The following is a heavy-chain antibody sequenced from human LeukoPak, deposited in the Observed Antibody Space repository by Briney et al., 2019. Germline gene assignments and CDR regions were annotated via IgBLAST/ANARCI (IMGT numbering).Heavy chain of an antibody. V-gene: IGHV3-21*04. CDR1: GFTFSSYS. CDR3: AKRYGSSWGQFDY. J-gene: IGHJ4*02. CDR2: ISSSSSYI. D-gene: IGHD5-24*01. Sequence: GGSLRLSCAASGFTFSSYSMNWVRQAPGKGLEWVSSISSSSSYIYYADSVKGRFTISRDNAKNSLYLQMNSLRAEDTALYYCAKRYGSSWGQFDYWGQGTLVTVSS.